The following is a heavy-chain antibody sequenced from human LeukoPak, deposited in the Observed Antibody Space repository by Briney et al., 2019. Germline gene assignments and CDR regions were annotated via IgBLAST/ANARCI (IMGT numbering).Heavy chain of an antibody. CDR2: ISSSSSTI. CDR1: GFTFSSYS. D-gene: IGHD1-26*01. J-gene: IGHJ4*02. CDR3: AREGLDGGSYTYYFDY. Sequence: GGSLRLSCAASGFTFSSYSMNWVRQAPGKGLEWVSYISSSSSTIYYADSVKGRFTISRDNAKNSLYLQMNSLRAEDTAVYYCAREGLDGGSYTYYFDYWGQGTLVTVSS. V-gene: IGHV3-48*04.